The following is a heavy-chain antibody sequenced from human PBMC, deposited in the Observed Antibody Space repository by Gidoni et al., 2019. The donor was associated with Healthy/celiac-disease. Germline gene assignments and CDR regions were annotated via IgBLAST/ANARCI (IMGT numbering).Heavy chain of an antibody. D-gene: IGHD4-17*01. CDR3: ARRFYGLIDY. J-gene: IGHJ4*02. V-gene: IGHV4-39*01. CDR1: GGSISSSSYY. Sequence: QLQLQESGPGLVKPSETLSLTCTVSGGSISSSSYYWGWIRQPPGKGLEWIGSIYYSGSTYHNPSLKSRVTISVDTSKNQFSLKLSSVTAADTAVYYCARRFYGLIDYWGQGTLVTVSS. CDR2: IYYSGST.